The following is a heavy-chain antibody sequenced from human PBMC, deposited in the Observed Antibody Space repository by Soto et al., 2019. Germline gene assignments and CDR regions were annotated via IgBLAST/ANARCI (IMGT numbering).Heavy chain of an antibody. J-gene: IGHJ4*02. CDR2: MNPSNGNT. V-gene: IGHV1-8*02. D-gene: IGHD6-25*01. Sequence: RASVKVSCKASGYTFTTYDVSWVRQASGQGLEWMGWMNPSNGNTGYAQKFQGRVTMTRNTSISTVYMELSGLGPDDTAVYYCARRKERSGPHYFDYWGQGTRVTVAS. CDR1: GYTFTTYD. CDR3: ARRKERSGPHYFDY.